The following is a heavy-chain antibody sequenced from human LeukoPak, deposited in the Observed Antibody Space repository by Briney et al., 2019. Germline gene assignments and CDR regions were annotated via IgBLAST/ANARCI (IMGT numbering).Heavy chain of an antibody. Sequence: GGSLRLSCAASGFTFSSYWMSWVRQAPGKGLEWVAIIKQDESEKYYVDSVKGRFTISRDNAKNSLYLQMNSLRAEDMALYYCAKSGSYSSPYYFDYWGQGTLVTVSS. CDR3: AKSGSYSSPYYFDY. D-gene: IGHD3-10*01. CDR1: GFTFSSYW. J-gene: IGHJ4*02. CDR2: IKQDESEK. V-gene: IGHV3-7*03.